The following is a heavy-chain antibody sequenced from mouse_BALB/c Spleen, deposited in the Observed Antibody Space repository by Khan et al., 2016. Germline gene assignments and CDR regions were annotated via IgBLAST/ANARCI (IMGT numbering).Heavy chain of an antibody. V-gene: IGHV1S34*01. CDR2: ISCYNGAT. CDR1: GYSFTGYY. Sequence: LVKTGASVKISCKASGYSFTGYYMHWVRQSHGKSLEWIGYISCYNGATKYNQKFKGKATFTVDTSSNTAYMQFNSLTSEDSAVYYCARPHFGFDEGYYFDYWGQGTTLTVSS. J-gene: IGHJ2*01. CDR3: ARPHFGFDEGYYFDY.